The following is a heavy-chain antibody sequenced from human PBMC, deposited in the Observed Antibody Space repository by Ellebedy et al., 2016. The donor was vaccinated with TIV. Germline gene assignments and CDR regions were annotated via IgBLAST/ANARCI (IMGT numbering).Heavy chain of an antibody. Sequence: ASVKVSCXASGYTFTGYYMHWVRQAPGQGLEWMGWINPNSGVTKYVQKFQGRVTMTRDTSISTAYMELSRLRSDDTAVYYCARASAVAAPLPDPWGQGALVTVSS. J-gene: IGHJ5*02. CDR1: GYTFTGYY. D-gene: IGHD6-19*01. V-gene: IGHV1-2*02. CDR3: ARASAVAAPLPDP. CDR2: INPNSGVT.